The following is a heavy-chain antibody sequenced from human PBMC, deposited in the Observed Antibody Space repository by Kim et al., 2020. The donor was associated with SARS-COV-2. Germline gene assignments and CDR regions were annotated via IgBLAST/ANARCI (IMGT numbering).Heavy chain of an antibody. CDR1: GGSISSGDYY. CDR2: IYYSGRT. CDR3: ARVRYCSGGSCQGKDNWFDP. D-gene: IGHD2-15*01. J-gene: IGHJ5*02. V-gene: IGHV4-30-4*01. Sequence: SETLSLTCTVSGGSISSGDYYWSWIRQPPGKGLEWIGYIYYSGRTYYNPSLKSRVTISVDTSKNQFSLKLSSVTAADTAVYYCARVRYCSGGSCQGKDNWFDPWGQGTLVTVSS.